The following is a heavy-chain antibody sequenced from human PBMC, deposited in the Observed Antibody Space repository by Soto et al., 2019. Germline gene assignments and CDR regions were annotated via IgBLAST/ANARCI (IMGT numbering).Heavy chain of an antibody. CDR3: VRVPSSGWPYLFAY. J-gene: IGHJ4*02. Sequence: PGGSLRLSCAASGFSLSNYVMNWVRQAPGKGLEWISSIGSSSGTIFHADSVKGRFTISTDSAKNSLYLQMNSLRADDTAIYYCVRVPSSGWPYLFAYWGLGTLVPVSS. CDR1: GFSLSNYV. CDR2: IGSSSGTI. D-gene: IGHD6-19*01. V-gene: IGHV3-48*01.